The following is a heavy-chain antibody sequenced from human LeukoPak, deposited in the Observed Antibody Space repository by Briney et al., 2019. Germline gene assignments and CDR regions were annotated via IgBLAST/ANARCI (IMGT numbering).Heavy chain of an antibody. CDR2: ISSSGSTI. J-gene: IGHJ4*02. CDR3: AKIDSGYDYGDY. CDR1: GFTFSDYY. V-gene: IGHV3-11*01. Sequence: PGGSLRLSCAASGFTFSDYYMSWIRQAPGKGLEWVSYISSSGSTIYYADSVKGRFTISRDNSKNTLYLQMNSLRAEDTAVYYCAKIDSGYDYGDYWGQGTLVTVSS. D-gene: IGHD5-12*01.